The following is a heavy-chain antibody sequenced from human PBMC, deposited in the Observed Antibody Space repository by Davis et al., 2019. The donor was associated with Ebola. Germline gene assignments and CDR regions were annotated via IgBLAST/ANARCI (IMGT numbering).Heavy chain of an antibody. D-gene: IGHD7-27*01. V-gene: IGHV4-39*01. CDR2: INYSGNT. J-gene: IGHJ4*02. CDR3: ARHPGPDY. CDR1: SGSISSGTYY. Sequence: SETLSLTCPVSSGSISSGTYYWGWIRQHPGKGLEWIGIINYSGNTFYNPSLKSRVTISVDTSKNQFSLRLSSVTATETAVYYCARHPGPDYWGQGTLVTVSS.